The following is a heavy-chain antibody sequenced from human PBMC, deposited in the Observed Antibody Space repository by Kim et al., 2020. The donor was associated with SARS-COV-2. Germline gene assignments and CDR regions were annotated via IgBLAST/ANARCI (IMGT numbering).Heavy chain of an antibody. J-gene: IGHJ4*02. Sequence: EKYYVDSVKGRFTISRDNAKNSLYLQMNSLRAEDTAVYYCARDDIQLWWYWGQGTLVTVSS. CDR2: EK. CDR3: ARDDIQLWWY. V-gene: IGHV3-7*01. D-gene: IGHD5-18*01.